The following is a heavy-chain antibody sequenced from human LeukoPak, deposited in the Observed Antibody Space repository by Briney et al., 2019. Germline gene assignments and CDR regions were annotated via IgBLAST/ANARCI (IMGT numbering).Heavy chain of an antibody. Sequence: SETLSLTCTVSGGSITTYYWSWIRQSPGKGLERIGYIYPGGTTSYNPSLTSRVTISLDRSRSQFSLKLSSVTAADTAVYYCARQVGSSRIDYWGQGTLVTVSS. D-gene: IGHD1-26*01. J-gene: IGHJ4*02. CDR2: IYPGGTT. CDR1: GGSITTYY. CDR3: ARQVGSSRIDY. V-gene: IGHV4-59*08.